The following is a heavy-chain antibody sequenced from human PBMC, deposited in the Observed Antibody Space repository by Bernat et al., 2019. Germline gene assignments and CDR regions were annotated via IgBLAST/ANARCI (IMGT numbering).Heavy chain of an antibody. CDR3: ARGYDTMVHGWFDP. J-gene: IGHJ5*02. CDR1: GFTFSSYW. D-gene: IGHD3-10*01. CDR2: INSDGRST. V-gene: IGHV3-74*01. Sequence: EVQLVGSGGGLVQPGGSLRLSCAASGFTFSSYWMQWVRQAPGKGLVWVSRINSDGRSTSYADSVKGRFTISRDNAKNTLYLQMNSLRAKDTAVYYCARGYDTMVHGWFDPWGQGTLVTVSS.